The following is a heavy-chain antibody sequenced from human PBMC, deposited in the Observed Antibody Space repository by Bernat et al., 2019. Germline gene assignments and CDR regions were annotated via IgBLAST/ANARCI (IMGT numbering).Heavy chain of an antibody. J-gene: IGHJ6*03. V-gene: IGHV3-66*01. CDR1: GFTVSSNY. CDR3: ARGFGYCSGGSCYGRFYYYYYMDV. CDR2: IYSGGST. D-gene: IGHD2-15*01. Sequence: EVQLVESGGGLVQPGGSLRLSCAASGFTVSSNYMSWVRQAPGKGLEWVSVIYSGGSTYYADSVKGRFTISRDNSKNTLYLQMNSLRAEDTAVYYCARGFGYCSGGSCYGRFYYYYYMDVWGKGTTVTVSS.